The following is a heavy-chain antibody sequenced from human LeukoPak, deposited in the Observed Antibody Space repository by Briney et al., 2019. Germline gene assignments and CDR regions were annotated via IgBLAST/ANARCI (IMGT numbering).Heavy chain of an antibody. CDR2: IYTSGST. CDR3: ARDYDFWSGNDAFDI. J-gene: IGHJ3*02. CDR1: GGSISSYY. D-gene: IGHD3-3*01. V-gene: IGHV4-4*07. Sequence: SETLSLTCTVSGGSISSYYWSWIRQPAGKGVEWSGRIYTSGSTNYNPSLKSRVTMSVDTSKNQFSLKLSSVTAADTAVYYCARDYDFWSGNDAFDIWGQGTMDTVSS.